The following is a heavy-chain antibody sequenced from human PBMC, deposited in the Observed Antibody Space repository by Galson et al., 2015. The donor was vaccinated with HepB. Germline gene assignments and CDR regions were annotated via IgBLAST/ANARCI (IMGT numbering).Heavy chain of an antibody. CDR1: GLTFRNYA. J-gene: IGHJ3*02. CDR2: ISGSGVDT. Sequence: SLRLSCAASGLTFRNYAMGWVRQAPGKGLQWVSSISGSGVDTYYGDSVKGRFTISRDNSKNTLYLQMNSLRGEDTALYYCAKHDYDSSGLSPGGAFDIWGQGTMVTVSS. V-gene: IGHV3-23*01. CDR3: AKHDYDSSGLSPGGAFDI. D-gene: IGHD3-22*01.